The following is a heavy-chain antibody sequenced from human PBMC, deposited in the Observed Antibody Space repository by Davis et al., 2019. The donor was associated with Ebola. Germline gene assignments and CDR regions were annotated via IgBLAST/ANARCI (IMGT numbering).Heavy chain of an antibody. V-gene: IGHV1-18*04. CDR3: ARAIWGSGADY. CDR1: GYTFTSYG. D-gene: IGHD3-16*01. CDR2: INPHNGNT. Sequence: ASVKVSCKASGYTFTSYGITWVRQAPGQGLEWMGWINPHNGNTNYAQKLQGRVTMTTDTSTSTAYMELRSLRSDDTAVYYCARAIWGSGADYWGQGTLVTVSS. J-gene: IGHJ4*02.